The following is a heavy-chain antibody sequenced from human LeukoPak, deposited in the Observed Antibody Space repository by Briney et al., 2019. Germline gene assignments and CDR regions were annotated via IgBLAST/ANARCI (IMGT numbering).Heavy chain of an antibody. CDR1: GGTFSSYA. V-gene: IGHV1-69*05. CDR2: IIPIFGTA. Sequence: SVKVSCKASGGTFSSYAISWERQAPEQGLEWMGRIIPIFGTANYAQKFQDRVTITTDESTSTAYMELSSLRSEDTAVYYCARDVGCSSTSCHEGWFDPWGQGTLVTVSS. J-gene: IGHJ5*02. D-gene: IGHD2-2*01. CDR3: ARDVGCSSTSCHEGWFDP.